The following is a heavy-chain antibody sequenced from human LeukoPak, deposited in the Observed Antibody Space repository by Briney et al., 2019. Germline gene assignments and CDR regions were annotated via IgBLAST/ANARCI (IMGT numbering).Heavy chain of an antibody. V-gene: IGHV3-74*01. J-gene: IGHJ4*02. D-gene: IGHD3-16*01. CDR1: GFPFRSYW. CDR2: INTDGSTT. CDR3: ARDLGACPDY. Sequence: GGSLRLSCAASGFPFRSYWMHWVRQAPGKGLVWVSRINTDGSTTTYADSVKGRFTISRDNAKNTLYLQMDSLRAEDRAVYYCARDLGACPDYWGQGTLVTVSS.